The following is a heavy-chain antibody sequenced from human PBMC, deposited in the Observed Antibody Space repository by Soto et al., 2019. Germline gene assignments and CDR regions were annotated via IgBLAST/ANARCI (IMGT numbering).Heavy chain of an antibody. CDR3: ARGVTMVRGVIIDWFDP. Sequence: EVQLVESGGGLVQPGGSLRLSCAASGFTFSSYDMHWVRQATGKGLEWVSTIGTAGDTYYPGSVKGRFTISRENAKNSLYPQMNSLRAGDTAVYYCARGVTMVRGVIIDWFDPWGQGTLVTVSS. CDR1: GFTFSSYD. V-gene: IGHV3-13*04. CDR2: IGTAGDT. D-gene: IGHD3-10*01. J-gene: IGHJ5*02.